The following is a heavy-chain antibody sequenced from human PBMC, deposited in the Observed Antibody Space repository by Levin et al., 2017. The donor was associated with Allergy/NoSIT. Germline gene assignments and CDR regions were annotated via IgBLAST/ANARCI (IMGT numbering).Heavy chain of an antibody. D-gene: IGHD3-16*01. V-gene: IGHV3-7*01. CDR1: GFTFSGFW. J-gene: IGHJ4*02. CDR3: ARDYGGMGIDY. CDR2: INPDGSGK. Sequence: GGSLRLSCAASGFTFSGFWINWVRQAPGKGLEWVANINPDGSGKYYVDSVKGRFTISRDNAKNSLYLLMNSLRVEDTAVYYCARDYGGMGIDYWGQGTLVTVSS.